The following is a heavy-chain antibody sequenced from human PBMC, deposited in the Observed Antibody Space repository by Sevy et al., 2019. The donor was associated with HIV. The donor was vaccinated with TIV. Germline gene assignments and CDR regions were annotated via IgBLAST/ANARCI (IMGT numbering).Heavy chain of an antibody. J-gene: IGHJ3*02. D-gene: IGHD2-21*01. CDR3: AKDTSPTAYSDAFDI. CDR1: GFTFDDYA. Sequence: GGSLRLSCAASGFTFDDYAMHWGRQAPGKGLEWVAGIYWNSGSIGYANSVKGRFTISRDNAKNSLYLQMNSLRAEDTAFYYCAKDTSPTAYSDAFDIWGQGTMVTVSS. V-gene: IGHV3-9*01. CDR2: IYWNSGSI.